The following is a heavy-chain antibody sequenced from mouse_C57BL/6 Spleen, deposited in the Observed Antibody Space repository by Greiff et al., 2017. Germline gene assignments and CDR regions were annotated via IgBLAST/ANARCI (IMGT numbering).Heavy chain of an antibody. J-gene: IGHJ2*01. CDR3: ARGGTVVAKYYFGY. CDR2: INPSNGGT. Sequence: QVQLQQPGTELVKPGASVKLSCKASGYTFTSYWMNWVKQRPGKGLEWIGNINPSNGGTNYNEKFKSKATLTVDKSSRTASMQLSSLTSEYSAVYYCARGGTVVAKYYFGYWGQGATLTVSS. V-gene: IGHV1-53*01. CDR1: GYTFTSYW. D-gene: IGHD1-1*01.